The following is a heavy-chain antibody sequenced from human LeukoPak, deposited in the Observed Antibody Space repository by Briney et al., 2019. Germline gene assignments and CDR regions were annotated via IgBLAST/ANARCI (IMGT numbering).Heavy chain of an antibody. V-gene: IGHV1-18*04. CDR3: ARDLWAYDYVWGSYRYSHDAFDI. J-gene: IGHJ3*02. Sequence: ASVKVSCKASGYTFTSYGISWVRQATGQGLEWMGWISAYNGNTNYAQKLQGRVTMTTDTSTSTAYMELRSLRSDDTAAYYCARDLWAYDYVWGSYRYSHDAFDIWGQGTMVTVSS. D-gene: IGHD3-16*02. CDR1: GYTFTSYG. CDR2: ISAYNGNT.